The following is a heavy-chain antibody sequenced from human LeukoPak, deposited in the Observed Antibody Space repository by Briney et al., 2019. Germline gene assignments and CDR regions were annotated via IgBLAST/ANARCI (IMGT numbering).Heavy chain of an antibody. CDR3: ARGVSSGWYFDY. CDR2: IYYTGNT. CDR1: GGSISSGGKY. D-gene: IGHD6-19*01. Sequence: PSETLSLTCTVSGGSISSGGKYWSWIRQHPEKGLEWIGYIYYTGNTDYNPSLKSRVTISVDTSKNQFSLKLTSVTAADTAVYYCARGVSSGWYFDYWGQGTLVTVSS. J-gene: IGHJ4*02. V-gene: IGHV4-31*03.